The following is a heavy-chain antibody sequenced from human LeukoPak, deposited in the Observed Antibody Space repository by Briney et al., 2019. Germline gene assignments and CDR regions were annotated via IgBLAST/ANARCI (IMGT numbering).Heavy chain of an antibody. CDR1: GFIFSNCG. CDR2: ISGSGGST. J-gene: IGHJ4*02. Sequence: GGSLRLSCAASGFIFSNCGMSWVRQAPGKGLEWVSLISGSGGSTYYADSVKGRFTISRDNSKNTLYLQMNSLRAEDTAVYYCAKIGYFDYWGQGTLVTVSS. V-gene: IGHV3-23*01. CDR3: AKIGYFDY.